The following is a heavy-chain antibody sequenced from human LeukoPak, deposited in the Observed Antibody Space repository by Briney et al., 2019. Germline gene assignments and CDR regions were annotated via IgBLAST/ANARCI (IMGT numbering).Heavy chain of an antibody. CDR2: IIPILGIA. D-gene: IGHD3-22*01. J-gene: IGHJ6*02. Sequence: ASVKVSCKASGGTFSSYAISWVRQAPGQGLEWMGRIIPILGIANYAQKLQGRVTITADKSTSTAYMELSSLRSEDTAVYYCARYYYDSSGYLYYYGMDVWGQGTTVTVSS. CDR1: GGTFSSYA. V-gene: IGHV1-69*04. CDR3: ARYYYDSSGYLYYYGMDV.